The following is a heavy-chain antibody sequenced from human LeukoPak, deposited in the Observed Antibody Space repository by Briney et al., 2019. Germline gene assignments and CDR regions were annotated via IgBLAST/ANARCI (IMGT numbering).Heavy chain of an antibody. CDR2: IYYNGNT. Sequence: SETLSLTCTVSGGSTNSYYWSWIRQPPGKGLEWIAYIYYNGNTNYNPSLKSRVTMSVDTSKNQFSLKLTSVTAADTAVYYCARHASGGDYPLDYWGQGTLVTVSS. V-gene: IGHV4-59*08. J-gene: IGHJ4*02. CDR1: GGSTNSYY. CDR3: ARHASGGDYPLDY. D-gene: IGHD3-10*01.